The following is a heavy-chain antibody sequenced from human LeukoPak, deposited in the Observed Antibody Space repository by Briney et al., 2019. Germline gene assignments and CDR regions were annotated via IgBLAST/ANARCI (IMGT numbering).Heavy chain of an antibody. D-gene: IGHD1-7*01. V-gene: IGHV4-34*01. CDR2: INDSGRI. CDR1: GVSISSNY. CDR3: ARRWNYGRNYYIDV. J-gene: IGHJ6*03. Sequence: SETLSLTCTVSGVSISSNYWSWIRQPPGKGLEWIGEINDSGRINYNPSLMSRVTVSVDTSKNQFSLRLTSVTATDTAVYYCARRWNYGRNYYIDVWGNGATVSVSS.